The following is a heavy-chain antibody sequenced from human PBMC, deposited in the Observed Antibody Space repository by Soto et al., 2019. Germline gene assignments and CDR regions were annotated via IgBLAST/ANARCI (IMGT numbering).Heavy chain of an antibody. CDR3: ARYIAVAGNYYYGMDV. V-gene: IGHV1-18*04. Sequence: XSVKVSCKASVYTFTSYGISWVRQAPGQGLEWMGWISAYNGNTNYAQKLQGRVTMTTDTSTSTAYMELRSLRSDDTAVYYCARYIAVAGNYYYGMDVWGQGTTVTVSS. D-gene: IGHD6-19*01. J-gene: IGHJ6*02. CDR2: ISAYNGNT. CDR1: VYTFTSYG.